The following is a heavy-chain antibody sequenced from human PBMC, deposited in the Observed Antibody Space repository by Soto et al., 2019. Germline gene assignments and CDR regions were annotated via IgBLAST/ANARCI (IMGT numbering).Heavy chain of an antibody. D-gene: IGHD2-2*01. CDR1: GGSISSSNW. Sequence: QVQLQESGPGLVKPSGTLSLTCAVSGGSISSSNWWSWVRQPPGKGLEWIGEIYHSGSTNYNPSLKSRVTISVDKSKNHCSLKLSAVTAADTAVYYCERVVGGYYYGMDGWGQWTKVTVSS. J-gene: IGHJ6*02. V-gene: IGHV4-4*02. CDR2: IYHSGST. CDR3: ERVVGGYYYGMDG.